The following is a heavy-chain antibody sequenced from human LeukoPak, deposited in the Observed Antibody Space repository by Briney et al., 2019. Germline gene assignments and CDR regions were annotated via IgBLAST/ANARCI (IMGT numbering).Heavy chain of an antibody. J-gene: IGHJ4*02. Sequence: SETLSLTCTVSGGSISSYYWSWIRQPPGKGLEWIGYIYYSGSTNYNPSLKSRVTISVDTSKNQFSLKLSSVTAADTAVYYCARGRDGYGNNDYWGQGTLVTVSS. D-gene: IGHD5-24*01. CDR2: IYYSGST. CDR3: ARGRDGYGNNDY. CDR1: GGSISSYY. V-gene: IGHV4-59*01.